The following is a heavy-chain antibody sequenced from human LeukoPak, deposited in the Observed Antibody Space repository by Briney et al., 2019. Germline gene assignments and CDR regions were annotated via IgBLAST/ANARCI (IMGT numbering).Heavy chain of an antibody. CDR1: GYTFTGYY. CDR3: ARYPDYYYYMDV. V-gene: IGHV1-2*02. CDR2: INPNSGGT. Sequence: ASVKVSCKASGYTFTGYYMHWVRQAPGQRLEWMGWINPNSGGTNYAQKFQGRVTMTRDTSISTAYMELSRLRSDDTAVYYCARYPDYYYYMDVWGKGTTVTVSS. J-gene: IGHJ6*03.